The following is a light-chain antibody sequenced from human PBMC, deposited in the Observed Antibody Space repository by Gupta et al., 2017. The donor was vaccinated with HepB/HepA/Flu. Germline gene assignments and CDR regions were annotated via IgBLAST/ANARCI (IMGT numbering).Light chain of an antibody. J-gene: IGLJ3*02. CDR2: YYS. CDR1: NIGSKS. CDR3: QVWDNNSDHWV. Sequence: SYVLTQPPSVSVAPGEPARITCGGDNIGSKSVHWYQQKPGQAPVLVIYYYSNRPSGIPERFSGSNSGNMATLTVSRVEAGDEADYYCQVWDNNSDHWVFGGGTKVTVL. V-gene: IGLV3-21*04.